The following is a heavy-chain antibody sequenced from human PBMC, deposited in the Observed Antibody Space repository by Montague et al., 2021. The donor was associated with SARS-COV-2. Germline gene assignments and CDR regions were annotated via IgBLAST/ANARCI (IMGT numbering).Heavy chain of an antibody. CDR1: GFTLSSYS. J-gene: IGHJ4*02. CDR3: ARAAWGYYDSSGYLDY. CDR2: MSNNNSYI. Sequence: SLRLSCAASGFTLSSYSMNWVRQAPGKGLEWVSSMSNNNSYIFYADSVKGRFTISRDNAKNSLYLQMNSLRAEDTAVYYCARAAWGYYDSSGYLDYWGQGTLVTVSS. D-gene: IGHD3-22*01. V-gene: IGHV3-21*01.